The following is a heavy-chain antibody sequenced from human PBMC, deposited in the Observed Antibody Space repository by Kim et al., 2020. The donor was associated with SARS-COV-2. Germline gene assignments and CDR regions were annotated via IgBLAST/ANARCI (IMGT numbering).Heavy chain of an antibody. CDR1: GYTFTSYG. D-gene: IGHD3-10*01. CDR3: ARTLSGWFGVLNWFDP. V-gene: IGHV1-18*01. CDR2: ISAYNGNT. J-gene: IGHJ5*02. Sequence: ASVKVSCKASGYTFTSYGISWVRQAPGQGLEWMGWISAYNGNTNYAQKLQGRVTMTTDTSTSTAYMELRSLRSDDTAVYYCARTLSGWFGVLNWFDPWGQGTLVTVSS.